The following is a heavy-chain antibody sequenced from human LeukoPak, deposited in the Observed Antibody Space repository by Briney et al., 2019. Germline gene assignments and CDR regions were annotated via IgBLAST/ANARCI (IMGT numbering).Heavy chain of an antibody. Sequence: GGSLRLSCAASGFTFSSYGMSWVRQAPGKGLEWVSAISGSGGSTYYADSVKGRFTISRDNSKNTLYLQMNSLRAEDTAVYYCTRRYNYDSSGYYYVRDAFDIWGQGTMVTVSS. CDR2: ISGSGGST. D-gene: IGHD3-22*01. J-gene: IGHJ3*02. CDR3: TRRYNYDSSGYYYVRDAFDI. V-gene: IGHV3-23*01. CDR1: GFTFSSYG.